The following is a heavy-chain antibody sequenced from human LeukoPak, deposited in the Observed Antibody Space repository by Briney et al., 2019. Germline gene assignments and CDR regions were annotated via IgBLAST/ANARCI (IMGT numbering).Heavy chain of an antibody. CDR3: ATYHGSYYEGNY. CDR1: GYTFTGYY. CDR2: INPNRGGT. D-gene: IGHD1-26*01. J-gene: IGHJ4*02. V-gene: IGHV1-2*06. Sequence: AAVKVSCKASGYTFTGYYMHWLRQAPGHHLEWMGRINPNRGGTNHAHNFHASVTITNDTPIPTAHSQPSRLRSDEPAGSWCATYHGSYYEGNYWGQGTLVTVSS.